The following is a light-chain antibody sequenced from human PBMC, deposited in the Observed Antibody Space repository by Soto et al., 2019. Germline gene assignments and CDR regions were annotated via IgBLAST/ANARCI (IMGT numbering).Light chain of an antibody. CDR1: QSVSSF. Sequence: EIVFTQSPATLSFSPGERATLSCRASQSVSSFLAWYQQKPGQAPRLLIYDASNRATGIPARFSGSGSGTDFTLTISSLEPEDFALYYCQQRSSWPRTFGQGTKVDIK. CDR2: DAS. J-gene: IGKJ1*01. V-gene: IGKV3-11*01. CDR3: QQRSSWPRT.